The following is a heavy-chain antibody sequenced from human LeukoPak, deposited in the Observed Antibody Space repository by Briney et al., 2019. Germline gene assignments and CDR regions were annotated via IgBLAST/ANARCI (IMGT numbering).Heavy chain of an antibody. J-gene: IGHJ4*02. CDR3: ARQQWLDGAYYFDY. CDR2: ISSGSSTI. D-gene: IGHD6-19*01. V-gene: IGHV3-48*01. CDR1: GFTFSIYN. Sequence: GGSLRLSCAASGFTFSIYNINWVRQAPGKGLQWVSYISSGSSTIYYADSVQGRFTVSRDNAKNSLYLQMNSLRAEDTAVYYCARQQWLDGAYYFDYWGQGTLVTVSS.